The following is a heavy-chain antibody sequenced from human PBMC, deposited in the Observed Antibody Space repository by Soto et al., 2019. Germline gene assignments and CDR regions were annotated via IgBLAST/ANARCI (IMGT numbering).Heavy chain of an antibody. V-gene: IGHV3-21*01. Sequence: PGGSLRLSCAASGFTFSSYSMNWVRQAPGKGLEWVSSISSSSSYIYYADSVKGRFTISRDNAKNSLYPQMNSLRAEDTAVYYCARDPPNYDFWSGSYAQKDDYWGQGTLVTVSS. D-gene: IGHD3-3*01. J-gene: IGHJ4*02. CDR3: ARDPPNYDFWSGSYAQKDDY. CDR1: GFTFSSYS. CDR2: ISSSSSYI.